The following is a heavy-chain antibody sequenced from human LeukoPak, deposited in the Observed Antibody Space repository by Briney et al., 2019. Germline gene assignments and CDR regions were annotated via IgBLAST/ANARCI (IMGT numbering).Heavy chain of an antibody. CDR3: AALYSSGWWVESAVLLY. J-gene: IGHJ4*02. V-gene: IGHV3-21*01. Sequence: PGGSLRLSCAASGFTFSSYSMNWVRQVPGKGLEWVSSISSSSSYIYYADSVKGRFTISRDNAKNSLYLQMNSLRAEDTAVYYCAALYSSGWWVESAVLLYWGQGTLVTVSS. D-gene: IGHD6-19*01. CDR1: GFTFSSYS. CDR2: ISSSSSYI.